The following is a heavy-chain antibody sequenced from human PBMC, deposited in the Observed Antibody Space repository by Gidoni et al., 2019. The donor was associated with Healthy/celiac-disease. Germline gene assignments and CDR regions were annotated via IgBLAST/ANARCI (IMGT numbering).Heavy chain of an antibody. CDR1: GCSISSSRYY. CDR3: ARLAAAGPRNYYYMDV. V-gene: IGHV4-39*01. CDR2: IYYSGST. J-gene: IGHJ6*03. Sequence: QLQLQESGPGLVQPSETLSLTCTVSGCSISSSRYYWGWIRQPPGKGLEWIGSIYYSGSTYYNPSLKSRVTISVDTSKNQFSLKLSSVTAADTAVYYCARLAAAGPRNYYYMDVWGKGTTVTVSS. D-gene: IGHD6-13*01.